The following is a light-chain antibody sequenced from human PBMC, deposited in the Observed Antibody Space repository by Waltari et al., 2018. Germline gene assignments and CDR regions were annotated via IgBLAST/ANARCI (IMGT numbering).Light chain of an antibody. CDR3: QQRSNWPST. J-gene: IGKJ3*01. Sequence: EIVLTQSPATLSLSPGERATLSCRASQSVSSYLAWYQQKPGQAPRLLIYDASNRATGIPARFSGSASGTDFTLTISSLEPEDFAVYYCQQRSNWPSTFGPGTKVDIK. V-gene: IGKV3-11*01. CDR2: DAS. CDR1: QSVSSY.